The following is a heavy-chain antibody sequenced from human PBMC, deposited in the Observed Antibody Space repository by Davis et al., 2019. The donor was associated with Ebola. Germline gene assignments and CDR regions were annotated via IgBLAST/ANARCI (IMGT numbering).Heavy chain of an antibody. CDR2: ISYDGSNK. CDR3: AKTLYDFWSGYPLYGPFDY. J-gene: IGHJ4*02. D-gene: IGHD3-3*01. CDR1: GFTFSSYG. V-gene: IGHV3-30*18. Sequence: GESLKISCAASGFTFSSYGMHWVRQAPGKGLEWVAVISYDGSNKYYADSVKGRFTISRDNSKNTLYLQMNSLRAEDTAVYYCAKTLYDFWSGYPLYGPFDYWGQGTLVTVSS.